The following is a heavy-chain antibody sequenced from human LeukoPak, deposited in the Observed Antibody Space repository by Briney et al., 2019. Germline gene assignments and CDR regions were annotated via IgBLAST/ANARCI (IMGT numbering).Heavy chain of an antibody. CDR1: GFTFSSYE. CDR3: VTFLSILYEGHWFDP. Sequence: GGSLRLSCAASGFTFSSYEMNWVRQAPGKGLEWVSYISSSGSTIYYADSVKGRFTISRDNAKNSLYLQMNSLRAEDTAVYYCVTFLSILYEGHWFDPWGQGTLVTVSS. CDR2: ISSSGSTI. J-gene: IGHJ5*02. D-gene: IGHD6-13*01. V-gene: IGHV3-48*03.